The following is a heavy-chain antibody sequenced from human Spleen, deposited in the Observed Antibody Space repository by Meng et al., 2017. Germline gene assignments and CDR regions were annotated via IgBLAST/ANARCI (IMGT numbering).Heavy chain of an antibody. D-gene: IGHD3-10*01. CDR2: IYWDDDK. J-gene: IGHJ5*02. CDR1: GFSLSTSGVG. Sequence: QITLKESCPPVLKPTQTLTLTCTFSGFSLSTSGVGVGWIRQPPGEALEWLALIYWDDDKRYSPSLKSRLTITKDTSKNQVVLTMTNMDPVDTATYYCAQSLWFGVFDPWGQGTLVTVSS. V-gene: IGHV2-5*02. CDR3: AQSLWFGVFDP.